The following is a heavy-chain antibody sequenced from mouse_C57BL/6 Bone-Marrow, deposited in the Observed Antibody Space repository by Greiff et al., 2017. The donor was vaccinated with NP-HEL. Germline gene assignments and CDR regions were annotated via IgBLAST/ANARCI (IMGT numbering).Heavy chain of an antibody. CDR1: GFTFSDYY. Sequence: VHLVESGGGLVQPGGSLKLSCAASGFTFSDYYMYWVRQTPEKRLEWVAYISNGGGSTYYPDTVKGPVTISRDNAKNTLYLQMSRLKAEDTAMYYCARPYYAMDYWGQGTSVTVSS. J-gene: IGHJ4*01. CDR2: ISNGGGST. CDR3: ARPYYAMDY. V-gene: IGHV5-12*01.